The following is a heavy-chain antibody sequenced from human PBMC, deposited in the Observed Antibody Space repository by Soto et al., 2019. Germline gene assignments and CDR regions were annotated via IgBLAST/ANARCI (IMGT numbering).Heavy chain of an antibody. CDR3: ARDYMVHGVITPYFYCDTDV. Sequence: SETLSLTCTVSGGSVSSGSYYWSWIRQPAGKGLEWIGYLSYSGSTNYNPSLKRRVTISVDTSKNQFSRNQSSVTAADTAVYYCARDYMVHGVITPYFYCDTDVWG. CDR2: LSYSGST. J-gene: IGHJ6*02. CDR1: GGSVSSGSYY. V-gene: IGHV4-61*01. D-gene: IGHD3-10*01.